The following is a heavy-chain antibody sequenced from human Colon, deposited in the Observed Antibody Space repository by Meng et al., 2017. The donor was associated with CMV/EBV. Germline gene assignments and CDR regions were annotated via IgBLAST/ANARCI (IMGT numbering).Heavy chain of an antibody. CDR2: ISSLSNDI. D-gene: IGHD3/OR15-3a*01. CDR1: GFTFSTFW. V-gene: IGHV3-21*06. J-gene: IGHJ4*02. Sequence: GGSLRLSCAASGFTFSTFWMSWVRQAPGKGLEWVASISSLSNDIYYADTVKGRFTISRDNAKNSLYLQMDSLRVEDTAVYFCARGCVTPCGGLSVWGQGTLVTVSS. CDR3: ARGCVTPCGGLSV.